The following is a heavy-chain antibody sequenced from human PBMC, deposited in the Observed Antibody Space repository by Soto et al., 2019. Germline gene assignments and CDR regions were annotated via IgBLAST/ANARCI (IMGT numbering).Heavy chain of an antibody. CDR1: GDSISNSRW. Sequence: QVQLQESGPGLVKPSGTLSLTCAISGDSISNSRWWTWVRQPPGKGLEWIGAIFHSEDTNYNPSLKSRVFISVDKSQNQFSLKVSSVTAADTAVYYCAYSTGWYRHDVWGQGTLVTVSS. J-gene: IGHJ3*01. V-gene: IGHV4-4*02. D-gene: IGHD6-19*01. CDR3: AYSTGWYRHDV. CDR2: IFHSEDT.